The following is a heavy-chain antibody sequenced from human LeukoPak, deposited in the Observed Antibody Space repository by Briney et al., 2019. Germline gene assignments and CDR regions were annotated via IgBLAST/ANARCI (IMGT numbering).Heavy chain of an antibody. V-gene: IGHV3-23*01. CDR1: GFTFTSYA. CDR2: IGGGGAIT. J-gene: IGHJ4*02. D-gene: IGHD1-26*01. CDR3: AKPVVGIRYFDY. Sequence: QPGGSLRLSCAASGFTFTSYAMTWVRQTPGKGLEWVSVIGGGGAITYYADSVKGRFTVSRDDSKNTLYLQMDSLRAEDTAVYYRAKPVVGIRYFDYWGQGTLVTVSS.